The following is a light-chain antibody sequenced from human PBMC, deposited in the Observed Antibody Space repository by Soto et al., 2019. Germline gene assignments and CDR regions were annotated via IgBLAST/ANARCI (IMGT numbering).Light chain of an antibody. CDR1: QAVSNKY. V-gene: IGKV3-20*01. CDR3: QHYGSSRWT. Sequence: EIVLTQSPGTLSLSPGKRATLSCRASQAVSNKYLTWYEQKPGQPPRLLTCGASSRATGVPDRFSGSASRTDFSRTISRLEPEYFAMYYCQHYGSSRWTFGQGTKV. CDR2: GAS. J-gene: IGKJ1*01.